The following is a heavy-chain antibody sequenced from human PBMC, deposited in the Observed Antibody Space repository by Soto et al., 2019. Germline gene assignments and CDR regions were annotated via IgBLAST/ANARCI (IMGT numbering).Heavy chain of an antibody. CDR2: ISGSGDFT. CDR1: GFTFSNYA. J-gene: IGHJ5*02. D-gene: IGHD6-19*01. V-gene: IGHV3-23*01. CDR3: AKDVAVAGTSSRFDP. Sequence: GGSLRLSCAASGFTFSNYAISWVRQTPGKGLEWVSVISGSGDFTYYAYSVKGRFTISRDNPKNTIYLQMNSLRAEDTAVYYCAKDVAVAGTSSRFDPWGQG.